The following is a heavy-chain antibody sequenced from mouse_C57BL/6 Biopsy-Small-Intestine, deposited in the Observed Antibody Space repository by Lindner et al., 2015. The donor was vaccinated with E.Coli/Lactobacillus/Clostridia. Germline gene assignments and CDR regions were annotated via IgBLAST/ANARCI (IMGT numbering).Heavy chain of an antibody. V-gene: IGHV1-39*01. J-gene: IGHJ3*01. CDR1: GYSFTDYN. D-gene: IGHD1-1*01. Sequence: VQLQESGPELVKPGASVKISCKASGYSFTDYNMNWVKQSNGKSLEWIGVINPNYGTTSYNQKFRDKATLTVDQSSSTAYMHLNSLTSEDSAVYYCARHYAEGFAYWGQGTLVTASA. CDR2: INPNYGTT. CDR3: ARHYAEGFAY.